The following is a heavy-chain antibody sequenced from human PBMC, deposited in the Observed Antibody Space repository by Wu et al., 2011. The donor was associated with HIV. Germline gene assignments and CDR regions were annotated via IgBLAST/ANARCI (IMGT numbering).Heavy chain of an antibody. D-gene: IGHD1-14*01. V-gene: IGHV1-2*02. CDR2: INPLSGGT. J-gene: IGHJ5*02. CDR3: ARGAFRRVGLADGFDP. CDR1: GYTLTDYY. Sequence: QVQLVQSGAEVKKPGASVKVSCKASGYTLTDYYIHWVRQAPGQGLEWMGWINPLSGGTNFAQKFQGRVTMTRDTSISTAYMELSRLRSDDTAVFYCARGAFRRVGLADGFDPWGQGTLVTVSS.